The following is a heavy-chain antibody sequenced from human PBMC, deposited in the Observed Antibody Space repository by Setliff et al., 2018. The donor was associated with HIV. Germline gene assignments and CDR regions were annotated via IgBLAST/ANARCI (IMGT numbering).Heavy chain of an antibody. D-gene: IGHD4-17*01. Sequence: ASVKVSCKASGYTFTDYGINWVRQAPGQGLEWMGWINTNNGNPTYAQGFTGRFVSSSDTSVRTAYLQIVGLKAEDTAVYFCARDDYANTDLDFWGPGTLVTVS. J-gene: IGHJ4*02. V-gene: IGHV7-4-1*01. CDR3: ARDDYANTDLDF. CDR1: GYTFTDYG. CDR2: INTNNGNP.